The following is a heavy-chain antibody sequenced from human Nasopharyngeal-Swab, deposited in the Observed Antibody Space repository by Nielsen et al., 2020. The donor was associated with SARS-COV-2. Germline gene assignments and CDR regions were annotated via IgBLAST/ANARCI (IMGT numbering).Heavy chain of an antibody. V-gene: IGHV4-34*01. J-gene: IGHJ4*02. CDR3: ARGRVVPAAPFDY. CDR1: GGSFSGYY. Sequence: SETLSLTCAVYGGSFSGYYWSWIRQPAGKGLEWIGEINHSGSTNYNPSLKSRVTISVDTSKNQFSLKLSSVTAADTAVYYCARGRVVPAAPFDYWGQGTLVTVSS. D-gene: IGHD2-2*01. CDR2: INHSGST.